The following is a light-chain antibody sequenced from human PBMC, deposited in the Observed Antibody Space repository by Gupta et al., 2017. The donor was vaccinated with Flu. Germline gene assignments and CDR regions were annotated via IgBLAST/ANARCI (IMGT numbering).Light chain of an antibody. CDR2: EGS. J-gene: IGLJ1*01. CDR3: CSYAGRSYV. Sequence: QSALTPPGLVSAAPGQSTTISCTGPRSAVGRLHLVPWYRQHPATAPKRRNYEGSKRPSGVSNRISGSKSGKTLSLTNSGLQAEDESADYCCSYAGRSYVCGTGTKVTVL. CDR1: RSAVGRLHL. V-gene: IGLV2-23*01.